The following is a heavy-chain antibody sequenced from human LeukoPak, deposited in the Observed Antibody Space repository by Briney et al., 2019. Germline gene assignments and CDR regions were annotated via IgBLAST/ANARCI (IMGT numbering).Heavy chain of an antibody. CDR2: ISGSGGST. D-gene: IGHD3-9*01. CDR1: GLTFSSYA. J-gene: IGHJ5*02. Sequence: RGSLRLSCAASGLTFSSYAMSWVRQAPGKGLEWVSAISGSGGSTYYADSVKGRFTISRDNSKNTLYLQMNSLRAEDTAVYYCAKGDTIFSDWFDPWGQGTLVTVSS. V-gene: IGHV3-23*01. CDR3: AKGDTIFSDWFDP.